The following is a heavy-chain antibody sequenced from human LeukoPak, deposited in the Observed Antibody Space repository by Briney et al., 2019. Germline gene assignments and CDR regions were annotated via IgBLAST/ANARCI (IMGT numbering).Heavy chain of an antibody. J-gene: IGHJ6*02. V-gene: IGHV3-64D*06. CDR1: GFTFSSYA. CDR3: VKGSGDIVVVPAADAGMDV. D-gene: IGHD2-2*01. CDR2: IRCNGGST. Sequence: GGSLRLSCSASGFTFSSYAMHWVRQAPGKGLEYVSAIRCNGGSTYYADSVKGRFTISRDNSKNTLYLQMSSLRAEDTAVYYCVKGSGDIVVVPAADAGMDVWGQGTTVTVSS.